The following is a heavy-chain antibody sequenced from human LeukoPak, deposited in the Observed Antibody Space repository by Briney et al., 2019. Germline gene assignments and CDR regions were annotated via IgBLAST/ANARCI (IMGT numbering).Heavy chain of an antibody. CDR3: ARSGGVAHDY. CDR2: TYYRSKWFN. J-gene: IGHJ4*02. CDR1: GDSVSSNSAA. D-gene: IGHD2-15*01. Sequence: SQTLSLTCAISGDSVSSNSAAWNWIRQSPSRGLEWLGRTYYRSKWFNDYAVSVKSRTIIIPDTSKNQFSLQLNSVTPEDTAVCYCARSGGVAHDYWGQGTLVTVSS. V-gene: IGHV6-1*01.